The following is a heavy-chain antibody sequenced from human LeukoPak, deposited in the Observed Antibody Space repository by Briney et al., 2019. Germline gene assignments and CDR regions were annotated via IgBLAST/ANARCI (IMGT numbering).Heavy chain of an antibody. J-gene: IGHJ4*02. V-gene: IGHV4-4*07. CDR1: GGAISSYY. CDR2: IYTSGST. D-gene: IGHD3-10*01. CDR3: ARERGGVMVRRVPPYYFDY. Sequence: SETLSLTCTVSGGAISSYYWSWIRQPAGKGLEWIGRIYTSGSTNYNPSLKSRVTMSVDTSKNQFSLKLSSVTAADTAVYYCARERGGVMVRRVPPYYFDYWGQGTLVTVSS.